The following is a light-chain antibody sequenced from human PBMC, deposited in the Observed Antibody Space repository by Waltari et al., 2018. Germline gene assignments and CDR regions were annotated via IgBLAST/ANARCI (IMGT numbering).Light chain of an antibody. V-gene: IGKV1-5*01. J-gene: IGKJ1*01. CDR1: ESIGTS. CDR3: QQYYTYSLWA. CDR2: HAS. Sequence: DIQMTQSPSTLSASVGDRVTFTCRASESIGTSLAWYQQKSGKAPNLLIDHASTLEGGVPSRFSGSGSGTDFTMTISSLQPDDFATYFCQQYYTYSLWAFGQGTKVETK.